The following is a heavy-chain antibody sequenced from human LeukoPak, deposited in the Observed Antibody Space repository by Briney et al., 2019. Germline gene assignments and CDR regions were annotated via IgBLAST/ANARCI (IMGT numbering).Heavy chain of an antibody. Sequence: SETLSLTCTVSGGSISSSSYYWGWIRQPPGKGLERIGSIYYSGSTYYNPSLNSRATVSVHTSKNQFSLKLSSVTADDTAVYYCARLMVRGVSTFDYWGQGTLVTVSS. D-gene: IGHD3-10*01. J-gene: IGHJ4*02. V-gene: IGHV4-39*01. CDR3: ARLMVRGVSTFDY. CDR2: IYYSGST. CDR1: GGSISSSSYY.